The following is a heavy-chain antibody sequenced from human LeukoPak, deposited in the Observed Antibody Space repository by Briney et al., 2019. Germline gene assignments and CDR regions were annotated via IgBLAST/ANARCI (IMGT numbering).Heavy chain of an antibody. CDR1: GFTFSSYG. V-gene: IGHV3-30*18. Sequence: GGSLRLSCAASGFTFSSYGMHWVRQAPGKGLEWVAARSDDGSNKYYADSVKGRFTISRDNSKNTVYLQVNSLRAEDTAVYYCAKDLENYYDSSGYVDYWGQGTLVTVSS. J-gene: IGHJ4*02. CDR2: RSDDGSNK. CDR3: AKDLENYYDSSGYVDY. D-gene: IGHD3-22*01.